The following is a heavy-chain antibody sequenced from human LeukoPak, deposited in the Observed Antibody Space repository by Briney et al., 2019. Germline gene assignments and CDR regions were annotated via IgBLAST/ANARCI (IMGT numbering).Heavy chain of an antibody. CDR1: GGSISSYY. D-gene: IGHD5-18*01. J-gene: IGHJ6*02. CDR2: IYYSGST. V-gene: IGHV4-59*08. CDR3: ARHYIYGNAFDAYYYYGMYV. Sequence: SETLSLTCTVSGGSISSYYWSWIRQPPGKGLEWIGYIYYSGSTNYNPSLKSRVTISVDTSKNQFSLKLSSVTAADTAVYYCARHYIYGNAFDAYYYYGMYVWGQGTTVSVSS.